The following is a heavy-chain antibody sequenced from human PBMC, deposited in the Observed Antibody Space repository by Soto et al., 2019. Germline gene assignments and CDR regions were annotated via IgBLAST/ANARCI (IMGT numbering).Heavy chain of an antibody. J-gene: IGHJ5*02. V-gene: IGHV4-39*01. CDR3: ARGVLRYFDRPDWFDP. CDR1: GGSISSSSYY. D-gene: IGHD3-9*01. CDR2: IYYSGST. Sequence: SETLSLTCTVSGGSISSSSYYWGWIRQPPGKGLEWIGSIYYSGSTYYNPSLKSRVTISVDTSNNQFSLKLSSVTAADTAVYYCARGVLRYFDRPDWFDPWGQGTLVTVSS.